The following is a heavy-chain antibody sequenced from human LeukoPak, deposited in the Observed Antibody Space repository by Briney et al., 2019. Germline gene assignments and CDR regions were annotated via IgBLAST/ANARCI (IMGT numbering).Heavy chain of an antibody. CDR1: GDSIRSGDSY. J-gene: IGHJ6*02. CDR2: IYYTGSP. Sequence: SETLSLTCSVSGDSIRSGDSYWGWIRQSPWTGLEWIGSIYYTGSPYYSPSLNSRRVTISVDTSKNQFSLKLISVTAADTAVYYCARLPIMKRALDVWGQGIPVTVSS. V-gene: IGHV4-39*01. CDR3: ARLPIMKRALDV. D-gene: IGHD3-16*01.